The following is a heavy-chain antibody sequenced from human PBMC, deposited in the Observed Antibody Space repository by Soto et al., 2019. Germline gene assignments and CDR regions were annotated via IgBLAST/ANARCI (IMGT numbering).Heavy chain of an antibody. CDR2: ISSNGGTT. D-gene: IGHD1-7*01. V-gene: IGHV3-64*01. CDR3: VRRVSGNYDY. Sequence: EVQLAESGGGMVQPGGSLRLSCVASGFTFSSYDMHWVRQAPGKGLEYVSSISSNGGTTYYGNSVTGRFTISRDKTKNPLYRQMGSLRAEDMAVYYCVRRVSGNYDYWGQGTLVTVSS. J-gene: IGHJ4*02. CDR1: GFTFSSYD.